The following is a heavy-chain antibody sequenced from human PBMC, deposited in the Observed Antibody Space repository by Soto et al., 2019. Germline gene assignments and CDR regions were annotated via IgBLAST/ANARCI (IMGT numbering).Heavy chain of an antibody. CDR2: ISGNGRST. CDR1: GFTFTTYA. CDR3: ARDRCPNFVCYAPSSF. V-gene: IGHV3-64*01. Sequence: EVQLVESGGGLVQPGGSLRLSCAASGFTFTTYAMHWVRQAPGKGLEYVSAISGNGRSTYYANSVKGRFTISRDNSKNTVYLQMDNLKDEDMAVYYCARDRCPNFVCYAPSSFWGQGTLVTVSS. D-gene: IGHD2-8*01. J-gene: IGHJ4*02.